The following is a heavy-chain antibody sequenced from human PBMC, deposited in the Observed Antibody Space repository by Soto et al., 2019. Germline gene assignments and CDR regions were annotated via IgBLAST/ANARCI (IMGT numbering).Heavy chain of an antibody. CDR3: ARVWGLDYIDS. CDR2: IYHSGST. J-gene: IGHJ4*02. D-gene: IGHD7-27*01. CDR1: GASISSSY. V-gene: IGHV4-59*01. Sequence: SETLSLPCTVSGASISSSYWSWIRRPPGKGLEWIGYIYHSGSTKYNPSLKSRVTISVVTSKNQFSVKLSSVTAADTAVYYCARVWGLDYIDSWGQGTRVTVSS.